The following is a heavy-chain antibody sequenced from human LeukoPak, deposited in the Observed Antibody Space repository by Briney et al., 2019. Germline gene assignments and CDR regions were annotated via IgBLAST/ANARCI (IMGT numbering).Heavy chain of an antibody. CDR1: GFTFGDYA. J-gene: IGHJ6*03. CDR2: IRSKAYGGTT. D-gene: IGHD4-17*01. Sequence: GRSLRLSCTASGFTFGDYAMSWFRQAPGKGLEWVGFIRSKAYGGTTEYAASVKGRFTISRDDSKSIAYLQMNSLKTEDTAVYYCTRGGTTVTRLKYYYYMDVWGKGTTVTVSS. V-gene: IGHV3-49*03. CDR3: TRGGTTVTRLKYYYYMDV.